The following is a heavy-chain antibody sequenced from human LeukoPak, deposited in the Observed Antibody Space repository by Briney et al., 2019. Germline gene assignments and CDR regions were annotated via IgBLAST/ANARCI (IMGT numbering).Heavy chain of an antibody. D-gene: IGHD2-15*01. CDR2: ISSSGSTI. V-gene: IGHV3-48*03. CDR1: GFTFSSYE. Sequence: QPGGSLRLSCAASGFTFSSYEMNWVRQAPGKGLEWVSYISSSGSTIYYADSVKGRFTISRDNAKNSLYLQMNCLRAEDTAVYYCARAVGDLDYWGQGTLVTVSS. CDR3: ARAVGDLDY. J-gene: IGHJ4*02.